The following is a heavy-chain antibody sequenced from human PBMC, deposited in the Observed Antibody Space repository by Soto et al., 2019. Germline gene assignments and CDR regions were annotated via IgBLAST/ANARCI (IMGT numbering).Heavy chain of an antibody. CDR2: IRSKANSYAT. Sequence: GGSLRLSCAASGFTFSGSAMHWVRQASGKGLEWVGRIRSKANSYATAYAASVKGRFTISRDDSKNRAYLQMNSLKTEDAAVSYCTKGVAAAGTEYFQHWGQGTVVTVSS. J-gene: IGHJ1*01. CDR3: TKGVAAAGTEYFQH. D-gene: IGHD6-13*01. V-gene: IGHV3-73*01. CDR1: GFTFSGSA.